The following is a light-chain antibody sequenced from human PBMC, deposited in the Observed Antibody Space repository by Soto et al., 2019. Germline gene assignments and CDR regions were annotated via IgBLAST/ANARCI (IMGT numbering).Light chain of an antibody. V-gene: IGLV2-14*03. Sequence: QSALTQPASVSGSPGQSITISCTGTSSDVGGYNYVSWYQHHPGKAPKLMIYDVTNRPSGVSNRFSGSKSGNTASLTISGLQAEDAADYYGNSYTTSSPYLVFGGGTKLTVL. CDR3: NSYTTSSPYLV. CDR2: DVT. CDR1: SSDVGGYNY. J-gene: IGLJ3*02.